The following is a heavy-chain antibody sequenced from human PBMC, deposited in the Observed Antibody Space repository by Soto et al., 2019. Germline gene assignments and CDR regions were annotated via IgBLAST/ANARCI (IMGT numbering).Heavy chain of an antibody. J-gene: IGHJ4*02. CDR1: GASIHNGGHF. CDR3: ARHESWIQLWLPY. CDR2: IHNSGSP. Sequence: SETLSLTCSVSGASIHNGGHFWSWIRKSPGRGLEWIGHIHNSGSPYNNPSLRNRVTISADTSKNQFSLKLSSVTAADTAVYYCARHESWIQLWLPYWGQGTLVTVSS. D-gene: IGHD5-18*01. V-gene: IGHV4-30-4*01.